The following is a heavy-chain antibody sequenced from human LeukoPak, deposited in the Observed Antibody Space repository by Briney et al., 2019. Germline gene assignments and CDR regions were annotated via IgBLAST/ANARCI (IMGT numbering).Heavy chain of an antibody. CDR1: AFSFSSRE. CDR2: ISGSGTTT. D-gene: IGHD6-19*01. CDR3: VRGGRYDDHFDH. V-gene: IGHV3-48*03. J-gene: IGHJ4*02. Sequence: GGSLRLSCAASAFSFSSREMNWVRQAPGKGLEWVAFISGSGTTTYYADSVKDRFSISRDNAKNSLSLHMSSLRVEDTGVYFCVRGGRYDDHFDHWGQGTLVTVSS.